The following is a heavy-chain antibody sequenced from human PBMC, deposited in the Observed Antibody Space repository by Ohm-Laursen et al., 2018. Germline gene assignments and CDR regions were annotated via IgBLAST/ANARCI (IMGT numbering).Heavy chain of an antibody. V-gene: IGHV3-23*01. CDR2: ISGSVGST. CDR3: LTKQQQPY. J-gene: IGHJ4*02. D-gene: IGHD6-13*01. CDR1: AFTFGTYA. Sequence: SLRLSCSASAFTFGTYAMTWVRQAPGKGLEWVSGISGSVGSTYYADSVKGRFTISRDNSKNTLYLQMNSLRAEDTAVYYCLTKQQQPYWGQGTLVTVSS.